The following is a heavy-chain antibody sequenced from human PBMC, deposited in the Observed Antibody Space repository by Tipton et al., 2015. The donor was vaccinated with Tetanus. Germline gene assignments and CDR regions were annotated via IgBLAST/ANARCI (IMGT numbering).Heavy chain of an antibody. CDR2: ISGSGSS. CDR1: GGSLRGGDHY. CDR3: ARGTGDY. V-gene: IGHV4-61*03. J-gene: IGHJ4*02. D-gene: IGHD1-14*01. Sequence: TLSLTCSVSGGSLRGGDHYWSWIRQPPGKGLEWLAYISGSGSSNSNYFLKSRITVSRDTSKNHFSLKLSSVTAADTAVYYCARGTGDYWGQGTLVTVSS.